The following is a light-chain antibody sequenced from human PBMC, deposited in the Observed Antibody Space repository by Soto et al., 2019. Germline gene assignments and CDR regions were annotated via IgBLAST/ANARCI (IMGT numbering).Light chain of an antibody. CDR3: QQRSNWPPLT. V-gene: IGKV3-11*01. Sequence: EIVLTQSPATLSLSPGERATLSCRASQSVSSYLAWYQQKPGQAPRLLIYDASNRATGIPARFNGSGSGTDFTLTISSLEPEDFAVYYCQQRSNWPPLTFGGGTQVEIK. CDR1: QSVSSY. CDR2: DAS. J-gene: IGKJ4*01.